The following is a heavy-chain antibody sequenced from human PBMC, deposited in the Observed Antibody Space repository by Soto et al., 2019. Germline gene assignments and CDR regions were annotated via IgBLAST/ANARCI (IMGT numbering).Heavy chain of an antibody. CDR2: RNPNSGNT. CDR1: GYTFTNYD. Sequence: QVQLVQSGAEVKKPGDSVKVTCKASGYTFTNYDINWVRQATGQGLEWMGWRNPNSGNTGYAQKFQGRVTMTRNTSITTAYMELSSLRSEDTAVYYCARGLAEYDSLWERYRYTGIDSWGLGTLVTVSS. CDR3: ARGLAEYDSLWERYRYTGIDS. J-gene: IGHJ4*02. V-gene: IGHV1-8*01. D-gene: IGHD3-16*02.